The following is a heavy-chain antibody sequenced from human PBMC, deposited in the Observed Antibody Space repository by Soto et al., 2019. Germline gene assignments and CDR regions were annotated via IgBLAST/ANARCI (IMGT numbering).Heavy chain of an antibody. Sequence: QVQLQESGPGLVKPSETLSLTCTVSGGSISSYYWSGIRQPPGKGLEWIGYIYYSGSTNYNPSLKSRVTISVDTSKNQFSLKLSSVTAADTAVYYCARLLIKWFDPWGQGTLVTVSS. D-gene: IGHD2-8*01. V-gene: IGHV4-59*01. J-gene: IGHJ5*02. CDR3: ARLLIKWFDP. CDR1: GGSISSYY. CDR2: IYYSGST.